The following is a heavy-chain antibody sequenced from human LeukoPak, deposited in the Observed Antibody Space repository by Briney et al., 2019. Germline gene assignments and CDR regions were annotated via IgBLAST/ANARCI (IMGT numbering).Heavy chain of an antibody. V-gene: IGHV3-73*01. J-gene: IGHJ4*02. CDR1: GYTFSDFA. CDR2: IRSKAKSYET. D-gene: IGHD5-18*01. CDR3: TRPSDTEGDY. Sequence: GGSLRLSCAASGYTFSDFAMHWVRQASGKGLEWVGRIRSKAKSYETAYAASVKGRFTISRDDLQNTAYLQMNSLKNEDTALYYCTRPSDTEGDYWGQGTLVTVSS.